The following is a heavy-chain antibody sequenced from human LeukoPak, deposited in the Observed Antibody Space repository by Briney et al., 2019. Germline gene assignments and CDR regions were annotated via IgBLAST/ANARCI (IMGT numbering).Heavy chain of an antibody. Sequence: ASVKVSCKASGYTFTSYGISWVRQAPGQGLEWMGWISAYNGNTNYAQKLQGRVTMTTDTSTSTAYMELRSLRSDDTAVYYCARDRGGYCTNGVCYLGNYWGQGTLVTVSS. CDR1: GYTFTSYG. CDR2: ISAYNGNT. D-gene: IGHD2-8*01. CDR3: ARDRGGYCTNGVCYLGNY. J-gene: IGHJ4*02. V-gene: IGHV1-18*01.